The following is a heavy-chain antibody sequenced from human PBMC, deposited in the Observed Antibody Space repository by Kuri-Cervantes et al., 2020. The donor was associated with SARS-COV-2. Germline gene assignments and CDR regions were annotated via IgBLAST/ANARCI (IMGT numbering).Heavy chain of an antibody. Sequence: GGSLRLSCAASGFTFSSYSMNWVRRAPGKGLEWVSSISSSSSYIYYADSVKGRFAISRDNAKNSLYLQMNSLRAEDTAVYYCAREHSSSLFFYYYYYMDVWGKGTTVTVSS. CDR1: GFTFSSYS. D-gene: IGHD6-13*01. CDR3: AREHSSSLFFYYYYYMDV. V-gene: IGHV3-21*01. J-gene: IGHJ6*03. CDR2: ISSSSSYI.